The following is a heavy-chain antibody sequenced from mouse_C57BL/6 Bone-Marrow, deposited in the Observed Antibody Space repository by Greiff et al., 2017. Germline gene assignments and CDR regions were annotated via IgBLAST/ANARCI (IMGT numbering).Heavy chain of an antibody. CDR1: GFTFSSYG. CDR2: ISSGGSYT. Sequence: EVKVVESGGDLVKPGGSLKLSCAASGFTFSSYGMSWVRQTPDKRLEWVATISSGGSYTYYPDSVKGRITISRDNAKNTLYLQMSSLMSEDTSMYYCARQRTGLDYWGQGTTLPVSS. CDR3: ARQRTGLDY. V-gene: IGHV5-6*01. D-gene: IGHD4-1*01. J-gene: IGHJ2*01.